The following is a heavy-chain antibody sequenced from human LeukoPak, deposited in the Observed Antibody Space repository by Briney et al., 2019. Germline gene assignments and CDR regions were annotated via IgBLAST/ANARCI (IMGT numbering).Heavy chain of an antibody. J-gene: IGHJ4*02. CDR2: IKSDGSST. CDR1: GFIFSDYW. V-gene: IGHV3-74*01. D-gene: IGHD5-12*01. CDR3: AKAGSGSGYDAGGHFDY. Sequence: PGGSLRLSCAASGFIFSDYWMHWVRQGPGKGLVWVSRIKSDGSSTSYAESVKGRFTISRDNAKNTVYVHMNSLRAEDTAVYYCAKAGSGSGYDAGGHFDYWGQGTLVTVSS.